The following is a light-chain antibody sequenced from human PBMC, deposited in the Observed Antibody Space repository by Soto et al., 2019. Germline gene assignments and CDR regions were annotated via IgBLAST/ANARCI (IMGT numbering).Light chain of an antibody. J-gene: IGLJ1*01. CDR2: ANN. Sequence: VLTQPPSVSGAPGQRVTISCTGGSSNIGANYDVHWYQQPPGTVPKLLIYANNNRPSGVPDRFSGSKSGTSASLAITGLQAEDEADYYCQSYDGSLSGHYVFGTGTKVTVL. CDR3: QSYDGSLSGHYV. V-gene: IGLV1-40*01. CDR1: SSNIGANYD.